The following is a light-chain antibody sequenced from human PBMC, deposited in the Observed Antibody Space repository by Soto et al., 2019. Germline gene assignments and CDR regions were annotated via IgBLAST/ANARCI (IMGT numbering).Light chain of an antibody. J-gene: IGKJ5*01. V-gene: IGKV3-20*01. CDR2: ATS. Sequence: EIVLTQSPGTLSLSPGERATLSCRASQSVSSSYLAWYQQKPGQAPRLLISATSRRLTGIPDRFTGSGSRTDFTLTISRLERADFAVYYCHRFGSLPITFGQGTRLEIK. CDR3: HRFGSLPIT. CDR1: QSVSSSY.